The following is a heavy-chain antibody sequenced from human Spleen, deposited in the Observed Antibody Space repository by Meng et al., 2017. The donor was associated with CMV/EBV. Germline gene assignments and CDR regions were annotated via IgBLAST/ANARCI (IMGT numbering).Heavy chain of an antibody. D-gene: IGHD6-13*01. Sequence: SGPTLVKPTQTLTLTCTFSGFSLSTSGVGVGWIRQPPGKALEWLALIFWNDDKRYSPSLKNRLTITKDTSENQVVLTMTNMDPVDTATYYCARRPHSNTWYVLDYWGQGTLVTVSS. CDR2: IFWNDDK. CDR1: GFSLSTSGVG. J-gene: IGHJ4*02. V-gene: IGHV2-5*01. CDR3: ARRPHSNTWYVLDY.